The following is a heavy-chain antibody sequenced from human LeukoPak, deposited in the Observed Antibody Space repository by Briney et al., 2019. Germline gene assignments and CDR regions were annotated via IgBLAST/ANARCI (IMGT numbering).Heavy chain of an antibody. V-gene: IGHV4-39*07. CDR3: ASHYGSGSFYSPFDY. D-gene: IGHD3-10*01. J-gene: IGHJ4*02. CDR2: IYYSGST. Sequence: PSETLSLTCTVSGGSISSSNYYWGWIRQPPGKGLEWIGNIYYSGSTNYNPSLKSRVTISLDTSKNQFSLKLNSVTAADTAVYYCASHYGSGSFYSPFDYWGQGTLVTVSS. CDR1: GGSISSSNYY.